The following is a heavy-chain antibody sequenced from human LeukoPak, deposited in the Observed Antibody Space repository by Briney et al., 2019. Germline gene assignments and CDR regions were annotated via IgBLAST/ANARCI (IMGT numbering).Heavy chain of an antibody. V-gene: IGHV3-30*02. Sequence: GGSLRLSCTASGFTFSSTGMHWVRQAPGKGLEWVSYIRYDGNNKYYGDSVKGRLTVSKDNSKNTLYLQMNSLRVEDTAVYYCARTYNPDYWGQGTLVTVSS. CDR3: ARTYNPDY. D-gene: IGHD1-14*01. CDR1: GFTFSSTG. CDR2: IRYDGNNK. J-gene: IGHJ4*02.